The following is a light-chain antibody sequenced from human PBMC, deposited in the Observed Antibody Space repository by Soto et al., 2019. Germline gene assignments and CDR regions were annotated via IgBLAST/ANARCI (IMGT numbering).Light chain of an antibody. J-gene: IGKJ1*01. V-gene: IGKV1-39*01. CDR2: AAS. CDR3: QQSYSTPWT. CDR1: QSISSY. Sequence: DVEMTQTPSSLSATVGDIVTITCRASQSISSYLNWYQQKPGKAPKLLIYAASSLQSGVPSRFSGSGSGTDFTLTISSLQPEDFATYYCQQSYSTPWTSGQPAKVDVK.